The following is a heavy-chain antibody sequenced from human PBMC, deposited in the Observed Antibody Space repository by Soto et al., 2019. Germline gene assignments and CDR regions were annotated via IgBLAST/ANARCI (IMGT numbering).Heavy chain of an antibody. CDR2: VHSSGGT. Sequence: PSETLSLTCTVSHGSITSGDYFWAWIRQPPGKGLEFIGSVHSSGGTYYSPSLKSRASISIDKSRNQFSLKLTSVNAGDTAVYSCASVVVGATRQTGSDHWGQGTLVTVSS. D-gene: IGHD2-15*01. V-gene: IGHV4-39*01. J-gene: IGHJ4*02. CDR3: ASVVVGATRQTGSDH. CDR1: HGSITSGDYF.